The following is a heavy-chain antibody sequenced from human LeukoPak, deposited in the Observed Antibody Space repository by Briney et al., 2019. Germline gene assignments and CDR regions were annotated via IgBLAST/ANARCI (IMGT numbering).Heavy chain of an antibody. CDR1: GYTFTGYY. J-gene: IGHJ4*02. CDR3: ARADSGGDCSFDY. D-gene: IGHD2-21*02. V-gene: IGHV1-2*02. Sequence: ASVKVSCKASGYTFTGYYMHWVRQAPGQGLEWMGWINPNSGGTNYAQKFQGRVTMTRDTSISTAYMELSRLRSDDTAVYYCARADSGGDCSFDYWGQGTLVTVFS. CDR2: INPNSGGT.